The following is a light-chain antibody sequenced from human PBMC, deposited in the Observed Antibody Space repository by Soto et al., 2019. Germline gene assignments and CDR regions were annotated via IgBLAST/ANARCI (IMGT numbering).Light chain of an antibody. CDR1: QSVLFSSDNKDY. Sequence: DFVMTQSPDSLAVSLGERATINCKSSQSVLFSSDNKDYLAWYQQKPGQPPNLLIYWASTRKSGVPDRFSGAGSGTDFTLTISSLQAEDVAVYYCQQYYTTPLTFGGGTKVDIK. V-gene: IGKV4-1*01. CDR2: WAS. CDR3: QQYYTTPLT. J-gene: IGKJ4*01.